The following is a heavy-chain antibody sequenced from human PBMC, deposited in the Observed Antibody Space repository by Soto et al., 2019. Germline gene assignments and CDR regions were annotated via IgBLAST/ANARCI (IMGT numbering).Heavy chain of an antibody. CDR3: ARDSGWPILNFDN. J-gene: IGHJ4*02. CDR1: DFDFSSYG. CDR2: SSYDGRET. Sequence: GGSLRLSCAASDFDFSSYGIHWVRQAPGKGLEWVAASSYDGRETFYADPAKGRFTVSKEMSKNTAFLQMNALRHEDTAVYFCARDSGWPILNFDNWGQGTPVTVSS. D-gene: IGHD3-10*01. V-gene: IGHV3-30*03.